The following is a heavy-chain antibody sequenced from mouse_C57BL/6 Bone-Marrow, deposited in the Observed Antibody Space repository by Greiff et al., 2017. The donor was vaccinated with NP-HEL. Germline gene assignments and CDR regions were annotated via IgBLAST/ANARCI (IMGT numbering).Heavy chain of an antibody. CDR3: AREGS. V-gene: IGHV3-6*01. CDR2: ISYDGSN. Sequence: EVKLQESGPGLVKPSPSLSLTCSVTGYSITSGYYWNWIRQFPGNKLEWMGYISYDGSNNYNPSLKNRISITRDTSKNQFFLKLNSVTTEDTATYYCAREGSWGQGTTLTVSS. CDR1: GYSITSGYY. J-gene: IGHJ2*01.